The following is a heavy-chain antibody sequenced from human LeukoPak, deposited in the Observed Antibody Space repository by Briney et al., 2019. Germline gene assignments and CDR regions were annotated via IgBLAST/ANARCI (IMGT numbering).Heavy chain of an antibody. D-gene: IGHD5-18*01. CDR3: ARDARGYSYIDY. CDR2: IYYSGST. V-gene: IGHV4-59*13. J-gene: IGHJ4*02. CDR1: GGSISSYY. Sequence: SETLFLTCTVSGGSISSYYWSWIRQPPGKGLEWIAYIYYSGSTNYNPSLKSRVTISVDTSKNQSSLKLSSVTAADTAVYYCARDARGYSYIDYWGQGTLVTVSS.